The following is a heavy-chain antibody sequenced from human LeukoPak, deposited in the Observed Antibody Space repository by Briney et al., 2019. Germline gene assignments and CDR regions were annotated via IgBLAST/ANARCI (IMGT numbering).Heavy chain of an antibody. V-gene: IGHV1-69*04. CDR1: GGTFSSYA. Sequence: ASVKVSCKASGGTFSSYAISWVRQAPGQGLEWMGRIIPILGIANYAQKFQGRVTITADKSTSTAYMELSSLRSEDTAVYYCARDHNYYDSSGYYYVGYYFDYWGQGTLVTVSS. CDR2: IIPILGIA. D-gene: IGHD3-22*01. CDR3: ARDHNYYDSSGYYYVGYYFDY. J-gene: IGHJ4*02.